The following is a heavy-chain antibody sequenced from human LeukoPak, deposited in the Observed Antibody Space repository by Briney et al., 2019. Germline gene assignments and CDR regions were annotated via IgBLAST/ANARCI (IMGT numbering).Heavy chain of an antibody. CDR1: GFTFRDYY. CDR3: ASDIVSTSVYF. CDR2: ITSTGDVI. J-gene: IGHJ4*02. Sequence: GGSLRLSCAASGFTFRDYYMSWIRQAPGKGLEWVAYITSTGDVIYHAASVKRRFAISRDNAKSALFLRRNSLRGEDTATYYCASDIVSTSVYFCGQGALVSVSS. D-gene: IGHD5/OR15-5a*01. V-gene: IGHV3-11*01.